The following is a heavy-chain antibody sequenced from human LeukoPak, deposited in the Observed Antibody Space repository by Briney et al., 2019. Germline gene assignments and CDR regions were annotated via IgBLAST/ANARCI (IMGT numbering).Heavy chain of an antibody. Sequence: ASVKVSCKASGYTFTSYGISWVRQAPGQGLEWMGWISAYNGNTNYAQKLQGRVTMTTDTSTSTAYMELRSLRSDDTAVYYCARDLSYCTNGVCSPVGDYWGQGTLVTVSS. D-gene: IGHD2-8*01. V-gene: IGHV1-18*01. CDR1: GYTFTSYG. CDR3: ARDLSYCTNGVCSPVGDY. CDR2: ISAYNGNT. J-gene: IGHJ4*02.